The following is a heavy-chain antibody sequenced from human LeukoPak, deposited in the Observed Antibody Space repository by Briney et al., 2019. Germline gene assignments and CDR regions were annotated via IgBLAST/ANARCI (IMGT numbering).Heavy chain of an antibody. Sequence: GGSLRLSCAASGFTFSSYAMHWVRQAPGKGLEWVAVISYDGSNKYYADSVKGRFTISRDNSKNTLYLQMNSLRAEDTAVYYCARDPYPGAVAATPLGYWGQGTLVTVSS. CDR3: ARDPYPGAVAATPLGY. D-gene: IGHD6-13*01. CDR1: GFTFSSYA. CDR2: ISYDGSNK. V-gene: IGHV3-30-3*01. J-gene: IGHJ4*02.